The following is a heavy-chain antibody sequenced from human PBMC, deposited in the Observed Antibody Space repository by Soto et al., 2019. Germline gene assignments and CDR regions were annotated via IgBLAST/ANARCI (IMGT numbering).Heavy chain of an antibody. V-gene: IGHV4-31*03. D-gene: IGHD2-15*01. CDR1: GGSISSGGYY. J-gene: IGHJ4*02. CDR2: IYYSGST. Sequence: SETLSLTCTVSGGSISSGGYYWSWIRQHPGKGLEWIGYIYYSGSTYYNPSLKSRVTISVDTSKNQFSLKLSSVTAADTAVYYCARDNRGGFDYWGQGTLVTVSS. CDR3: ARDNRGGFDY.